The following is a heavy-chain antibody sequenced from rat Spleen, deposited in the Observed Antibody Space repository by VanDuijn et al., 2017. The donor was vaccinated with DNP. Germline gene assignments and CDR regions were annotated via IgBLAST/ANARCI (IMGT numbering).Heavy chain of an antibody. Sequence: EVQLVESGGGLVQPGRSLKLSCGASGFTFSSFPMAWVRQAPKKGLEWVATIIHDGSSIYYRDSVTGRFTISRDNAKNTQYLQMDSLRSDDTATYYCARGADGFDYWGQGLMVTLSS. V-gene: IGHV5-7*01. CDR1: GFTFSSFP. CDR3: ARGADGFDY. J-gene: IGHJ2*01. CDR2: IIHDGSSI. D-gene: IGHD1-6*01.